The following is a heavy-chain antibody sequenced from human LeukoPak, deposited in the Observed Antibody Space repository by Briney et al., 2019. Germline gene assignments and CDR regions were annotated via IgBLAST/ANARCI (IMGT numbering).Heavy chain of an antibody. CDR1: GFTFSSYA. Sequence: GGSLRLSCAASGFTFSSYAMSWVRQAPGKGLEWVSAISGSGGSTYYADSVKGRFTISRDNSKNTMSVQMDDLRAEDTAVYYCTRYSNDHFDYWGQGTLVTVSS. D-gene: IGHD5-12*01. J-gene: IGHJ4*02. CDR2: ISGSGGST. CDR3: TRYSNDHFDY. V-gene: IGHV3-23*01.